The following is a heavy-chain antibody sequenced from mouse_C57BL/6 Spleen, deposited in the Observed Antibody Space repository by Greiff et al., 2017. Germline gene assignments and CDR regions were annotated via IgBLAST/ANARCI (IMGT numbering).Heavy chain of an antibody. CDR3: AMNWDPYAMDY. Sequence: QVQLQQPGAELVKPGASVKVSCKASGYTFTSYWMHWVKQRPGQGLEWIGRIHPSDSDTNYNQKFKGKATLTVDKSSSTAYMQLSSLTSEDSAVYYCAMNWDPYAMDYWGQGTSVTVSS. D-gene: IGHD4-1*01. V-gene: IGHV1-74*01. J-gene: IGHJ4*01. CDR1: GYTFTSYW. CDR2: IHPSDSDT.